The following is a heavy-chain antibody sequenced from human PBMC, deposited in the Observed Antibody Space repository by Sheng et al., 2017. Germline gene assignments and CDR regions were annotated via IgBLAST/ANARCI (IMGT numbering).Heavy chain of an antibody. D-gene: IGHD4-17*01. Sequence: EVQLVESGGGLVKPGGSLRLSCAASGFTFSSYSMNWVRQAPGKGLEWVSSISSSSSYIYYADSVKGRFTISRDNAKNSLYLQMNSLRAEDTAVYYCARRLDGDYWEFDYWGQGTLVTVSS. V-gene: IGHV3-21*01. CDR3: ARRLDGDYWEFDY. CDR2: ISSSSSYI. CDR1: GFTFSSYS. J-gene: IGHJ4*02.